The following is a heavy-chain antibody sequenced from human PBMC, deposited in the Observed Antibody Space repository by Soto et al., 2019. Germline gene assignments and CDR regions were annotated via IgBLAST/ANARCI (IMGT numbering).Heavy chain of an antibody. CDR3: ARDLGRYYDYVWGSPHAFDI. Sequence: SETLSLTCTVSGGSISSGGYYWSWIRQHPGKGLEWIGYIYYSGSTYYNPSLKSRVTISVDTSKNQFSLKLSSVTAADTAVYYCARDLGRYYDYVWGSPHAFDIWGQGTMVAVSS. CDR2: IYYSGST. CDR1: GGSISSGGYY. V-gene: IGHV4-31*03. J-gene: IGHJ3*02. D-gene: IGHD3-16*01.